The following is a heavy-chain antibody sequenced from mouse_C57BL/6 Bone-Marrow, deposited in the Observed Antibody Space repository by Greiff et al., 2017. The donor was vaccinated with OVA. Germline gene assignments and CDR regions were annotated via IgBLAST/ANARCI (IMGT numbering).Heavy chain of an antibody. V-gene: IGHV2-9-1*01. CDR2: IWTGGGT. CDR3: ARKYYGSSYDYCDY. Sequence: VKLVESGPGLVAPSQSLSITCTVSGFSLTSYAISWVRQPPGKGLEWLGVIWTGGGTNYNSALKSRLSISKDNSKSQVFLKMNSLQTDDTARYYCARKYYGSSYDYCDYWGQGTTLTVSS. D-gene: IGHD1-1*01. J-gene: IGHJ2*01. CDR1: GFSLTSYA.